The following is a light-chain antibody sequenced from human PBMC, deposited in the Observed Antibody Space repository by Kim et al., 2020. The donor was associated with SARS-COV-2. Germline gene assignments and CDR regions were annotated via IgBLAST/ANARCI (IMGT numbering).Light chain of an antibody. J-gene: IGKJ2*01. CDR1: QSVSSY. V-gene: IGKV3-11*01. CDR3: QQRSNWPSGT. Sequence: EIVLTQSPATLSLSPGERATLSCRASQSVSSYLAWYQQKPGQAPRLFIYDASNRATGIPARFSGSGSGTDFTLTISSLEPEDFAVYYCQQRSNWPSGTFGQGTKLEI. CDR2: DAS.